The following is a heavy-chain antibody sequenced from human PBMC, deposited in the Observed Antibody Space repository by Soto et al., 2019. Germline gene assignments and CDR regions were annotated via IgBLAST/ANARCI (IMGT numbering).Heavy chain of an antibody. Sequence: PGGSLGLSCAASGFTFDDYAMHWVRQAPGKGLEWVSGISWNSGSIGYADSVKGRFTISRDNAKNSLYLQMNSLRAEDTALYYCAKDGYCSSTSCYGWFDPWGQGTLVTVSS. CDR1: GFTFDDYA. J-gene: IGHJ5*02. CDR2: ISWNSGSI. CDR3: AKDGYCSSTSCYGWFDP. D-gene: IGHD2-2*01. V-gene: IGHV3-9*01.